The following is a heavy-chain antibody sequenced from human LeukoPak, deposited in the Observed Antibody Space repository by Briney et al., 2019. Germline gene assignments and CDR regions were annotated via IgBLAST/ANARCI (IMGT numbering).Heavy chain of an antibody. D-gene: IGHD1-14*01. V-gene: IGHV3-7*01. CDR1: GFTFSSHW. CDR2: ISQDGSEK. Sequence: GSLRLSCAASGFTFSSHWMNWVRQAPGKGLEWVAHISQDGSEKYCVDSVRGRFTISRDNAKNSLYLHMHSLRGEDTAVYYCARDSYRALEYWGQGALVTVTS. J-gene: IGHJ4*02. CDR3: ARDSYRALEY.